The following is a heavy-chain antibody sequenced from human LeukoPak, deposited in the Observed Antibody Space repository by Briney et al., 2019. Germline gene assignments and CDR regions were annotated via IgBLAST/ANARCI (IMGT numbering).Heavy chain of an antibody. J-gene: IGHJ3*02. D-gene: IGHD2-21*01. Sequence: SETLSLTCTISGDSVSSGGYYWHWIRQRPGKGLEWIGYVYSTGTTKFNPSFKSRVTMSSDMSKKQVSLNLNFVTAADTAKYYCARDCGGDSSCFDAFGIWGQGTMVLVSS. V-gene: IGHV4-31*03. CDR2: VYSTGTT. CDR3: ARDCGGDSSCFDAFGI. CDR1: GDSVSSGGYY.